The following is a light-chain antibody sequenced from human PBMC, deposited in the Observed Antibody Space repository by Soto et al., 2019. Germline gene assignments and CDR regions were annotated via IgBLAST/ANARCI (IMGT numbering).Light chain of an antibody. CDR3: QTWGTGIRV. CDR2: LNSDGSH. Sequence: QLVLTQSPSASASLGASVKLTCTLSSGHSNYAIAWHQQQPDKGPRYLMNLNSDGSHTKGDGIPDRFSGSSSGAERYLTISSLQSEDEADYYCQTWGTGIRVFGTGTKLTVL. V-gene: IGLV4-69*01. J-gene: IGLJ1*01. CDR1: SGHSNYA.